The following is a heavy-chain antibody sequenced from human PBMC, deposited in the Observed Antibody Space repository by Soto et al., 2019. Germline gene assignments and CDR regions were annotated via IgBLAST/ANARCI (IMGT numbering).Heavy chain of an antibody. V-gene: IGHV1-24*01. CDR3: ATGHYDFWSGYRHAFDI. Sequence: ASVKVSCKVSGYTLTELSMHWVRRAPGKGLEWMGGFDPEDGETIYAQKFQGRVTMTEDTSTDTAYMELSSLRSEDTAVYYCATGHYDFWSGYRHAFDIWGQGTMVTVSS. CDR2: FDPEDGET. J-gene: IGHJ3*02. CDR1: GYTLTELS. D-gene: IGHD3-3*01.